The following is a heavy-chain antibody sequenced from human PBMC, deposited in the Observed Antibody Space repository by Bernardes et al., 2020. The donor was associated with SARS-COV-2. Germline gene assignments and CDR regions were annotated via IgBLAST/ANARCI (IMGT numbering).Heavy chain of an antibody. CDR3: ARDTEYCSSTSCRLYYYYYGMDV. Sequence: ASVKVSCKASGYTFTSYGISWVRQAPGQGLEWMGWISAYNGNTNYAQKLQGRVTMTTDTSTSTAYMELRSLRSDDTAVYYCARDTEYCSSTSCRLYYYYYGMDVWGQGTTVTVSS. V-gene: IGHV1-18*01. CDR1: GYTFTSYG. D-gene: IGHD2-2*01. CDR2: ISAYNGNT. J-gene: IGHJ6*02.